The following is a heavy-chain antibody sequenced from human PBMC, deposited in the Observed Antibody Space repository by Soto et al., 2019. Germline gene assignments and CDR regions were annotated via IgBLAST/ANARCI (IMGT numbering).Heavy chain of an antibody. J-gene: IGHJ4*02. CDR3: ARTIVVVVPDNFDH. Sequence: GGSLRLSCAASGFTIGDYWMSWVRQAPGKGLEWVANIKQDGSEKYYVDSVKGRFTISRDSAKNSLYLQMNSLRGEDTAVYYCARTIVVVVPDNFDHWGQGTLVTVSS. CDR2: IKQDGSEK. V-gene: IGHV3-7*01. D-gene: IGHD3-22*01. CDR1: GFTIGDYW.